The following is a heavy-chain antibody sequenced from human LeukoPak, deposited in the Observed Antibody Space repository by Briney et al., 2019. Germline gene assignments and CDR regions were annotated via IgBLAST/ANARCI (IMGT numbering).Heavy chain of an antibody. CDR3: AREADGGSYYVYFDY. CDR2: IKQDGSEK. Sequence: PGGSLRLSCAASGFTFSSYWMSWVRQAPGKGLEWVANIKQDGSEKYYVDSVKGRFTISRDNAKNSLYLQMNSLRAEDTAVYYCAREADGGSYYVYFDYWGQGTLVTVSS. J-gene: IGHJ4*02. CDR1: GFTFSSYW. D-gene: IGHD1-26*01. V-gene: IGHV3-7*01.